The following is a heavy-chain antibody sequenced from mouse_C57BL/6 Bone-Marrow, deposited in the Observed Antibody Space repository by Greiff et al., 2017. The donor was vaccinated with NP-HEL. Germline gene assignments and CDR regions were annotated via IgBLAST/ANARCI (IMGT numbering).Heavy chain of an antibody. D-gene: IGHD1-1*01. CDR1: GYTFTSYW. Sequence: QVQLQQPGAELVKPGASVKLSCKASGYTFTSYWMHWVKQRPGRGLEWIGRIDPNSGGTKYNEKFKSKATLTVDKPSSTAYMQLSSLTSEDSAVYYCARSWGTTVVAHFDYWGQGTTLTVSS. J-gene: IGHJ2*01. CDR3: ARSWGTTVVAHFDY. CDR2: IDPNSGGT. V-gene: IGHV1-72*01.